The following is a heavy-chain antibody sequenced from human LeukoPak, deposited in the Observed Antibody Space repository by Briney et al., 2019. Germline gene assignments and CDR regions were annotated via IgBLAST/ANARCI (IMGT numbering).Heavy chain of an antibody. J-gene: IGHJ3*02. CDR2: ISYNGLNK. CDR1: GITISNYG. V-gene: IGHV3-30*03. D-gene: IGHD3-22*01. CDR3: ARDGLYYDSSGYYSDAFDI. Sequence: GGSLRLSCAASGITISNYGVHWVRQAPGKGLEWLAVISYNGLNKNYADSVKGRFTISRDNAKNSLYLQMNSLRAEDTAVYYCARDGLYYDSSGYYSDAFDIWGQGTMVTVSS.